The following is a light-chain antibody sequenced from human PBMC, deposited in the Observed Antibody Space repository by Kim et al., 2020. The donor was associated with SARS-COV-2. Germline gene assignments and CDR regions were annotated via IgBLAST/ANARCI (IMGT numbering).Light chain of an antibody. V-gene: IGLV2-14*03. J-gene: IGLJ2*01. CDR1: SSDIGGYNY. Sequence: QSALTQPASLSGSPGESITISCSGSSSDIGGYNYVSWYQQHPGKAPKLMIYDVTKRPSGVSDRFSGSKSANMASLTIFGLQAKDEADYYCSSYTTTSAVVFGGGTKVTVL. CDR2: DVT. CDR3: SSYTTTSAVV.